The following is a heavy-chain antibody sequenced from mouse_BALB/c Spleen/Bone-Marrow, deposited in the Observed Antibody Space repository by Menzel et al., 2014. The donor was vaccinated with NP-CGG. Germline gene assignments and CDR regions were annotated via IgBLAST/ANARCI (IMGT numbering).Heavy chain of an antibody. V-gene: IGHV1-77*01. Sequence: QVQLQQSGAELARPGASVKLSCKASGYTFTDYYINWMKQRTGQGLEWIGEIYPGSDNIYYNEKFKGKATLTADKSSSTTYMQLSSLTSEDSAVYFCARTTTATSYWGQGTLVTVSA. J-gene: IGHJ3*01. CDR2: IYPGSDNI. D-gene: IGHD1-2*01. CDR3: ARTTTATSY. CDR1: GYTFTDYY.